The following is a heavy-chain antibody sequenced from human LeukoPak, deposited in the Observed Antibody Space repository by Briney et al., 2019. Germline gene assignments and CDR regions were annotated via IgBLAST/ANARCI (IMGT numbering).Heavy chain of an antibody. J-gene: IGHJ6*02. CDR2: ISYDGSNK. CDR1: GFTFSSYA. CDR3: ARLTYYYGMDV. D-gene: IGHD4/OR15-4a*01. Sequence: PGRSLRLSCAASGFTFSSYAMHWVRQAPGKGLEWVAVISYDGSNKYYADSVKGRFTISRDNSKNTLYLQMNSLRAEDTAVYYCARLTYYYGMDVWGQGTTVTVSS. V-gene: IGHV3-30-3*01.